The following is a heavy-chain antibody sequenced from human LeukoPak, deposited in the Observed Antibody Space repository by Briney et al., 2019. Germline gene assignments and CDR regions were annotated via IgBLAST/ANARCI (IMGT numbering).Heavy chain of an antibody. CDR3: ARALLHFDILTGYHNQAYGMDV. CDR1: GDSISSSKW. CDR2: IYHSGTT. J-gene: IGHJ6*02. V-gene: IGHV4-4*02. D-gene: IGHD3-9*01. Sequence: SETLSLTCAVSGDSISSSKWWSWVRQPPGKGLEWIGEIYHSGTTYYNPSLKSRVTISVDTSKNHFSLKLNSVTAADTAVYYCARALLHFDILTGYHNQAYGMDVWGQGTTVTVSS.